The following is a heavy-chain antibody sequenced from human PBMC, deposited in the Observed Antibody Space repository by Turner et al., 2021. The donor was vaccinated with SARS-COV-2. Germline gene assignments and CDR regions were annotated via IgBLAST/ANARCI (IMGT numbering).Heavy chain of an antibody. V-gene: IGHV3-7*03. CDR1: GFTLSKYW. J-gene: IGHJ4*02. D-gene: IGHD6-19*01. CDR3: AGSGGWLLDL. Sequence: EVQLVETGGDLVQPGGSLRLSCAASGFTLSKYWMSWVRQAPGKGLEWVANIRQDGSEKEYVDSVKGRFTISRDNAKNSLYLQMNSLRVEDTAVYYCAGSGGWLLDLWGQGTLVTVSS. CDR2: IRQDGSEK.